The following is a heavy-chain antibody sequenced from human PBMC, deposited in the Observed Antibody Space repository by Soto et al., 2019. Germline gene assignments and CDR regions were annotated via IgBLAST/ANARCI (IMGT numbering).Heavy chain of an antibody. J-gene: IGHJ4*02. CDR1: GFTFSSYS. CDR3: ARAYCSGGSCYNAGYY. D-gene: IGHD2-15*01. V-gene: IGHV3-48*01. CDR2: ISSSSSTI. Sequence: PGGSLRLSCAASGFTFSSYSMNWVRQAPGKGLEWVSYISSSSSTIYYADSVKGRFTISRDNAKNSLYLQMNSLRAEDTAVYYCARAYCSGGSCYNAGYYWGQGTLVTVSS.